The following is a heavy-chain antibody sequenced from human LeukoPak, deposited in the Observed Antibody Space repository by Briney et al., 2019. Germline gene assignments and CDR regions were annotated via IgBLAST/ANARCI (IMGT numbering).Heavy chain of an antibody. V-gene: IGHV4-31*03. J-gene: IGHJ3*02. D-gene: IGHD3-22*01. CDR1: GGSISSGGYY. CDR2: IYYSGST. CDR3: ARASYYYDSSGYYRGLKEDAFDI. Sequence: PSETLSLTCTVSGGSISSGGYYWSWIRQHPGKGLEWIGYIYYSGSTYYNPSLKSRVTISVDTSKNQFSLKLSSVTAADTAVYYCARASYYYDSSGYYRGLKEDAFDIWGQGTMVTVSS.